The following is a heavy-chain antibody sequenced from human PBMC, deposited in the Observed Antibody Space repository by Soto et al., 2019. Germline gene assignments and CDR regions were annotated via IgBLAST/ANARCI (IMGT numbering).Heavy chain of an antibody. D-gene: IGHD2-15*01. V-gene: IGHV4-34*01. J-gene: IGHJ4*02. CDR3: ARSLGYCSGGSCRSWADYFDY. CDR2: INHSGST. Sequence: SETLSLPCAVYGGSFSGYYWSWIRQPPGKGLEWIGEINHSGSTNYNPSLKSRVTISVDTSKNQFSLKLSSVTAADTAVYYCARSLGYCSGGSCRSWADYFDYWGQGTLVTVSS. CDR1: GGSFSGYY.